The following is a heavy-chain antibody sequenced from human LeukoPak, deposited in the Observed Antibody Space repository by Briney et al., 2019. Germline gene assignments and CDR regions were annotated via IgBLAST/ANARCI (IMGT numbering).Heavy chain of an antibody. Sequence: GGVLRLSCAASGFTFSSYWMSWVRQAPGKGLEWVANIKQDGSEKYYVDSVKGRFTISRDSAKNSLYLQMNSLRAEDTAVYYCARDRQLLWFGELLHYFDYWGQGTLVTVSS. CDR2: IKQDGSEK. D-gene: IGHD3-10*01. CDR1: GFTFSSYW. V-gene: IGHV3-7*01. CDR3: ARDRQLLWFGELLHYFDY. J-gene: IGHJ4*02.